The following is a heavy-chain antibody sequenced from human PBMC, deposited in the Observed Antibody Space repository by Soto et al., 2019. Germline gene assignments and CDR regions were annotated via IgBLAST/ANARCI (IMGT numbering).Heavy chain of an antibody. V-gene: IGHV1-18*01. CDR1: GYTFTSYG. CDR2: ISAYNGNT. Sequence: ASVKVSCKAAGYTFTSYGISWVRQAPGQGLEWMGWISAYNGNTNYAQKLQGRVTMTTDTSTSTAYMELRSLRSDDTAVYYCERYCMGGRCYLSIDVWCQGTLVTVSS. D-gene: IGHD2-15*01. J-gene: IGHJ4*02. CDR3: ERYCMGGRCYLSIDV.